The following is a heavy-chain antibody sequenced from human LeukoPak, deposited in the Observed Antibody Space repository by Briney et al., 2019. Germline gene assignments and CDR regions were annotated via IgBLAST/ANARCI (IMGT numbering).Heavy chain of an antibody. V-gene: IGHV3-23*01. CDR2: ISGSGGRT. D-gene: IGHD1-26*01. Sequence: GGSLRLSCAASGFTFSSYGMSWVRQAPGKGLEWGSGISGSGGRTDYADSVKGRFIISRDNAKNTLFLQMNSLRAEDTAVYYCAKGSREWELLDAFDIWGQGTMVTVSS. CDR3: AKGSREWELLDAFDI. CDR1: GFTFSSYG. J-gene: IGHJ3*02.